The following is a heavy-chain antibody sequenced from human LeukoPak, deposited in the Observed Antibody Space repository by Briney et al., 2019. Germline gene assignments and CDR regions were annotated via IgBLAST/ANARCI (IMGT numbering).Heavy chain of an antibody. CDR2: IYHTGSF. CDR3: GRESRIVGTTSVWYYFDY. Sequence: SETLSLTCAVYGGSFSGYYWSWIRQPPGKGLEWIGFIYHTGSFHYNPSLKSRVTISVDTSKNQFSLNLRSVTAADTAVYFCGRESRIVGTTSVWYYFDYWGQGTLVTVSS. V-gene: IGHV4-34*09. D-gene: IGHD1-26*01. CDR1: GGSFSGYY. J-gene: IGHJ4*02.